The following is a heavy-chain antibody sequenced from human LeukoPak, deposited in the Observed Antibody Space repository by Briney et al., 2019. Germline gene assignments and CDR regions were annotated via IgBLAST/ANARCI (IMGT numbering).Heavy chain of an antibody. CDR1: GYTFTSYA. D-gene: IGHD5-18*01. V-gene: IGHV7-4-1*02. J-gene: IGHJ3*02. Sequence: GASVKVSCKASGYTFTSYAMNWVRQAPGQGLEWMGWINTNTGNPTYAQGFTGRFVFSLDTSVSTAYLQISSLKAEDTAVSYCARVGDTAMVNAFDIWGQGTMVTVSS. CDR3: ARVGDTAMVNAFDI. CDR2: INTNTGNP.